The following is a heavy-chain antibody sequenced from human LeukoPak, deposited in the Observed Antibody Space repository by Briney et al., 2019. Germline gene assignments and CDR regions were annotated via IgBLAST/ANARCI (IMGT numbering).Heavy chain of an antibody. CDR1: GGSISSYY. Sequence: SETLSLTCTVSGGSISSYYWSWIRQPPGRGLEWIGYIYYSGSTNYNPSLKSRVTISVDTSKNQFSLKLSSVTAADTAVYYCARVPVGGSFDPWGQGTLVTVSS. CDR3: ARVPVGGSFDP. D-gene: IGHD3-16*01. J-gene: IGHJ5*02. V-gene: IGHV4-59*01. CDR2: IYYSGST.